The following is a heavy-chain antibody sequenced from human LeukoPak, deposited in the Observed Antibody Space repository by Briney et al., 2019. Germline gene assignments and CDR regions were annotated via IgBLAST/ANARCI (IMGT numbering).Heavy chain of an antibody. CDR3: ARTLRYFDK. D-gene: IGHD3-9*01. CDR2: SYYTGST. J-gene: IGHJ4*02. V-gene: IGHV4-59*01. CDR1: GGSITSSY. Sequence: SETLSLTCTVSGGSITSSYWSWIRQPPGKGLEWIGYSYYTGSTNYNRSLKSRVTISVDTSKNQLSLKLSSVTAADTAVYYCARTLRYFDKWGQGTLVTVSS.